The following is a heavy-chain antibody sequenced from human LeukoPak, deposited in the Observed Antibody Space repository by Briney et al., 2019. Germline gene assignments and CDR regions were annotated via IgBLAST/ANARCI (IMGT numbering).Heavy chain of an antibody. Sequence: GASVTVSCKASGYTFTSYAMNWVRQAPGQGLEWMGWINTNTGNPTYAQGFTGRFVFSLDTSVSTAYLQISSLKAEDTAVYYCARGTTPLAAAGTHSGLFDYWGQGTLVTVSS. CDR2: INTNTGNP. J-gene: IGHJ4*02. D-gene: IGHD6-13*01. CDR3: ARGTTPLAAAGTHSGLFDY. V-gene: IGHV7-4-1*02. CDR1: GYTFTSYA.